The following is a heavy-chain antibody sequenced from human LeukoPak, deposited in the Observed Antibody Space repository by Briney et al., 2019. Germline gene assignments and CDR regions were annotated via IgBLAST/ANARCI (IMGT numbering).Heavy chain of an antibody. J-gene: IGHJ4*02. CDR2: IIPIFGTA. CDR3: ARDDCSGGSCYGIGY. Sequence: SVKVSCKASGGTFSSFAISWVRQAPGQGLEWMGRIIPIFGTANYAQKFQGRVTITTDESTTTAYMELSSLRSEDTAVYYCARDDCSGGSCYGIGYWGQGTLVTVSS. V-gene: IGHV1-69*05. D-gene: IGHD2-15*01. CDR1: GGTFSSFA.